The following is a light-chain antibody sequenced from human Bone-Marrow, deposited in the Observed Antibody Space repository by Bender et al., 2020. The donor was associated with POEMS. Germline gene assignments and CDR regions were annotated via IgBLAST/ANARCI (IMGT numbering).Light chain of an antibody. CDR1: VLAKKY. Sequence: SYELTQPSSVSVSPGQTARITCSGDVLAKKYARWFQQKPGQAPVLVIYKDTERTSGIPERFSGSNSGTTVTLTIIGAQVEDEADYYCYSAADSKGVFGGGTKLTV. CDR2: KDT. V-gene: IGLV3-27*01. J-gene: IGLJ3*02. CDR3: YSAADSKGV.